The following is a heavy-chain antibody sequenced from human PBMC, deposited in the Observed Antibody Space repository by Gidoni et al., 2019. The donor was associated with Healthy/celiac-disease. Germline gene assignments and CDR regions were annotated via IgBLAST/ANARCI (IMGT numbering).Heavy chain of an antibody. V-gene: IGHV2-5*02. CDR1: GVSLSTSGVG. CDR3: AHSYRDYFNLNWFDP. J-gene: IGHJ5*02. D-gene: IGHD4-17*01. CDR2: IYWDDDK. Sequence: QITLKESGPTLLKPTQTLTLTCTFAGVSLSTSGVGVGWIRQPPGKALEWLALIYWDDDKRYSPSLKSRLTITKDTSKNQVVLTMTNMDPVDTATYYCAHSYRDYFNLNWFDPWGQGTLVTVSS.